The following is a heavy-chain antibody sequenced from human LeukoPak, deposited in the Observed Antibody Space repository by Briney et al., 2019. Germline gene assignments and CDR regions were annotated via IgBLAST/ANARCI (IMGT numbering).Heavy chain of an antibody. Sequence: ASVKVSCKASGYTFTGYYMHWVRQAPGQGLEWMGWINPNSGGTNYAQKFQGRVTMTRDMSTSTVYMELSSLRSEDTAVYYCARAMTGTRPGAFDIWGQGTMVTASS. CDR1: GYTFTGYY. CDR2: INPNSGGT. D-gene: IGHD1-7*01. CDR3: ARAMTGTRPGAFDI. V-gene: IGHV1-2*02. J-gene: IGHJ3*02.